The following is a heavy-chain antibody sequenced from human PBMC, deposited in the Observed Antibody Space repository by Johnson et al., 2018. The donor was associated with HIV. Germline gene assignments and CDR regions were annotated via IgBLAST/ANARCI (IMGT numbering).Heavy chain of an antibody. Sequence: EVQLVESGGGLVQPGGSLRLSCAASGFTFSSFAMTWVRQAPGKGLEWVSGISGSGGNKYYADSVKGRFTISRDNSKNTLYLQMNSLRAEDTAVYYCAVYYDSSAYSRFDAFDIWGQGTMVTVSS. J-gene: IGHJ3*02. V-gene: IGHV3-23*04. CDR3: AVYYDSSAYSRFDAFDI. CDR1: GFTFSSFA. CDR2: ISGSGGNK. D-gene: IGHD3-22*01.